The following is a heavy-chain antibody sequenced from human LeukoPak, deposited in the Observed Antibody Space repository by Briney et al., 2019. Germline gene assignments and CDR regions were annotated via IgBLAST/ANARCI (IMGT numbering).Heavy chain of an antibody. Sequence: SETLSLTCSVSGGSISRGNYFWTWICHHPGKGLEWIGYIHYSGITYYNPSLKSRASMSVDTSKHQFSLNLNSVTAADTAVYYCAGKTNALYYFDKWGQGSLVTVSS. D-gene: IGHD2/OR15-2a*01. CDR2: IHYSGIT. J-gene: IGHJ4*02. V-gene: IGHV4-31*03. CDR3: AGKTNALYYFDK. CDR1: GGSISRGNYF.